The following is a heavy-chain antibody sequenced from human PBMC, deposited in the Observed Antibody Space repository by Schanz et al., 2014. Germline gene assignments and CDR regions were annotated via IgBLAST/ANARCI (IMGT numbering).Heavy chain of an antibody. Sequence: EVQLVESGGGLVQPGGSLRLSCTASGFTFSYYSMNWVRQAPGKGLEWVSYISRDGTTSYYADSVKGRFTISRDNAKNSLYLEMTSLRGEDTAVYYCARENLNWEAFDIWGQGTVVTVSS. CDR3: ARENLNWEAFDI. D-gene: IGHD7-27*01. CDR2: ISRDGTTS. V-gene: IGHV3-48*04. CDR1: GFTFSYYS. J-gene: IGHJ3*02.